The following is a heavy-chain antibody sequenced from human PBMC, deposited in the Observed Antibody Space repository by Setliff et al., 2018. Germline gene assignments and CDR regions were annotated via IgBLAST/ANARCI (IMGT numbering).Heavy chain of an antibody. V-gene: IGHV3-48*01. D-gene: IGHD6-6*01. CDR1: GFTFRHYV. Sequence: GGSLSLSCAASGFTFRHYVMHWVRQAPGKGLEWVSYISTGSTTMYYGDSVKGRFTISRDNGKNSLFLQMTSLRVEDTAVYYCVRARAVIISAAFDLWGLGTAVTVSS. CDR2: ISTGSTTM. J-gene: IGHJ3*01. CDR3: VRARAVIISAAFDL.